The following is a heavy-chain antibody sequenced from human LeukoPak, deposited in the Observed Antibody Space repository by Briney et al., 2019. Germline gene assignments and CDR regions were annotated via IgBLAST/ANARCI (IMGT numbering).Heavy chain of an antibody. CDR3: ARYFDRSGLYRDAFDV. Sequence: PGGSLRLSCAASGFTFSTYGMSWVRQAPGKGLEWLSYISYSDTAKYYADSVKGRFTISRDNAVNSLHLQMNSLRDEDTAVYYCARYFDRSGLYRDAFDVWGQGTMVTVSS. CDR2: ISYSDTAK. V-gene: IGHV3-48*02. J-gene: IGHJ3*01. D-gene: IGHD3-22*01. CDR1: GFTFSTYG.